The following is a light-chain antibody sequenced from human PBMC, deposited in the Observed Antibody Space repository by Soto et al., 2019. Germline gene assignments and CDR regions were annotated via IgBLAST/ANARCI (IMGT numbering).Light chain of an antibody. J-gene: IGKJ1*01. V-gene: IGKV3-15*01. CDR3: QQYNNWPQT. Sequence: TQSPCALAVSPGEVATLSCMASQSVRDNLAWYQQKPGQAPRLLIYRASTRATGIPARFSGSGSGTDFTLTISGLQSEDFAVYYCQQYNNWPQTFGQGTKVDFK. CDR2: RAS. CDR1: QSVRDN.